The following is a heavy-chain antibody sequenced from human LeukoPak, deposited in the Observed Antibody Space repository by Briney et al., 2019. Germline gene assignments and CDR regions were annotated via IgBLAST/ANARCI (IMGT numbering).Heavy chain of an antibody. V-gene: IGHV1-8*01. Sequence: ASVKVSCKASGYTFTSYDINWVRQATGQGLEWMGWMNPNSGNTGYAQKFRGRVTMTRNTSISTAYMELSSLRSEDTAVYYCARLMTTVTRNWFDPWGQGTLVTVSS. J-gene: IGHJ5*02. CDR3: ARLMTTVTRNWFDP. CDR2: MNPNSGNT. CDR1: GYTFTSYD. D-gene: IGHD4-17*01.